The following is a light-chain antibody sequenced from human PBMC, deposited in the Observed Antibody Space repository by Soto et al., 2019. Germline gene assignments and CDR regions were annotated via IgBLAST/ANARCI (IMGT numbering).Light chain of an antibody. CDR2: GAS. CDR1: QSVSNNY. V-gene: IGKV3-20*01. Sequence: EIVLTQSPGTLSLSPGERATLSCRASQSVSNNYLAWYRQKPGQAPRPLIYGASNRATGIPARLSGSGSGTDFTLTISRLEPEDFAVYYCQQYGSSPRTFGQGTKVEIK. J-gene: IGKJ1*01. CDR3: QQYGSSPRT.